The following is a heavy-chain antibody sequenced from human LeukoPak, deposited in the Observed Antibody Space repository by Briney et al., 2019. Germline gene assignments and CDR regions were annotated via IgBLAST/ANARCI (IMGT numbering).Heavy chain of an antibody. CDR2: IRYDGSNK. J-gene: IGHJ4*02. CDR1: GFTFSSYG. CDR3: AKDGERYYGGDCYLDY. V-gene: IGHV3-30*02. Sequence: GGPLRLSCAASGFTFSSYGMHWVRQAPGKGLEWVAFIRYDGSNKYYADSVKGRFTISRDNSKNTLYLQMNSLRAEDTAVYYCAKDGERYYGGDCYLDYWGQGTLVTVSS. D-gene: IGHD2-21*02.